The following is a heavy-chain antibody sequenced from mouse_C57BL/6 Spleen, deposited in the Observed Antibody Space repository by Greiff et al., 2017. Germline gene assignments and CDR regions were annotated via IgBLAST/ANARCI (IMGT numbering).Heavy chain of an antibody. J-gene: IGHJ4*01. CDR1: GYTFTSYW. V-gene: IGHV1-69*01. CDR3: ARRGRDAMDY. D-gene: IGHD3-3*01. CDR2: IDPSDSYT. Sequence: VQLQQSGAELVMPGASVKLSCKASGYTFTSYWMHWVKQRPGQGLEWIGEIDPSDSYTNYNQKFKGKSTLTVDKSSSTAYMQLSSLTSEDSAVYYCARRGRDAMDYWGQGTSVTVSS.